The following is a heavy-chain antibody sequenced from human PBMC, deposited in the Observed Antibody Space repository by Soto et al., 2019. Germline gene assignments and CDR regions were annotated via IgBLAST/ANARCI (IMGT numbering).Heavy chain of an antibody. CDR1: GYTFTSYG. J-gene: IGHJ6*02. CDR3: AMVDVYVTPSPQDV. CDR2: INTYNSNT. Sequence: ASVKVSCKTFGYTFTSYGIGWARQAPGQGLEWMGWINTYNSNTNYAQNLQGRVTLTTDTSTSTAYMEMRSLRSNDTAIYYCAMVDVYVTPSPQDVWGQGTTVTVSS. D-gene: IGHD3-16*01. V-gene: IGHV1-18*01.